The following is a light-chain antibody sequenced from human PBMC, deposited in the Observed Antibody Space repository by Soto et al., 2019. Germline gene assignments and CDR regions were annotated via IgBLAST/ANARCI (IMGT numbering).Light chain of an antibody. CDR2: DAS. V-gene: IGKV1-5*01. Sequence: DIQMTQSPSSLSASVGDIVTITCRASQSFTRWLAWYQQKPGKAPKLLIYDASNLEIGAPSRFSGSGSGTEFTLTISSLQPEDFATYYCQQSYSTPRTFGQGTKVDI. CDR1: QSFTRW. CDR3: QQSYSTPRT. J-gene: IGKJ1*01.